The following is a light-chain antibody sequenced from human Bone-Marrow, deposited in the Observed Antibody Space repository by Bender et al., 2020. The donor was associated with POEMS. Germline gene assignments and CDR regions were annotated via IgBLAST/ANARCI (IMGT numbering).Light chain of an antibody. Sequence: QSALTQPASVSGSPGQSITISCTGTNNDIGDNDFVSWYQHHPGKAPKLMLSNVSNRPSGVSSRFSGSKSGNTASLAISGLQAEDEADYFCSSYASSTTLVVFGTGTKVTVL. CDR1: NNDIGDNDF. CDR3: SSYASSTTLVV. V-gene: IGLV2-14*03. CDR2: NVS. J-gene: IGLJ1*01.